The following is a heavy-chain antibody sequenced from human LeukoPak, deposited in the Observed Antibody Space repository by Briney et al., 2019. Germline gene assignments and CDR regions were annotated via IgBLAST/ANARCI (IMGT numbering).Heavy chain of an antibody. D-gene: IGHD3-10*02. J-gene: IGHJ6*04. CDR1: GFTFSSSA. CDR3: AELGITMIGGV. CDR2: IWYDGSKK. V-gene: IGHV3-33*08. Sequence: QAGGSLRLSCAASGFTFSSSAMSWVRQAPGKGLEWVAFIWYDGSKKDYADSVKGRFTISRDNSENTLYLQMNSLRAEDTAVYYCAELGITMIGGVWGKGTTVTISS.